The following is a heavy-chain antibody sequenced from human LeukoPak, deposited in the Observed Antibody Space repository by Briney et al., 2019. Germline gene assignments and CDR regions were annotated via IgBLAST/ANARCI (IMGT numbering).Heavy chain of an antibody. CDR3: ARVGIAAAGTPFDY. D-gene: IGHD6-13*01. CDR1: GGSLSTYH. Sequence: SETLSLTCTVSGGSLSTYHWIWIRQPAGKGLEWIGRIYPSGITNYNPSLKSRVTISVDTSKNQFSLKLSSVTAADTAVYYCARVGIAAAGTPFDYWGQGTLVTVSS. V-gene: IGHV4-4*07. CDR2: IYPSGIT. J-gene: IGHJ4*02.